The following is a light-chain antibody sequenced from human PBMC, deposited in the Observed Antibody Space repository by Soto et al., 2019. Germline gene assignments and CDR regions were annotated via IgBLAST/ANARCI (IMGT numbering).Light chain of an antibody. CDR1: QSVLYNSKNY. CDR3: QQFYSTPLI. Sequence: IVMTQTPDSLAVCLGERATINCKSSQSVLYNSKNYLAWYQQKPGQPPKVIMYWASTREFGVPDRFSGSGSGTDFTLTITNVQAEDVAVYYCQQFYSTPLIFGGGTKVEIK. V-gene: IGKV4-1*01. J-gene: IGKJ4*01. CDR2: WAS.